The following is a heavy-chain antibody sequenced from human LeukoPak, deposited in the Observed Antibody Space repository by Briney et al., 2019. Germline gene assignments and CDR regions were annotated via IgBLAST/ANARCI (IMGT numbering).Heavy chain of an antibody. CDR3: ARGDIVVVPAASFDY. Sequence: GASVKVSCKASGYTFTSYGISWVRQAPGQGLEWMGWISAYNGNTNYAQKLQGRVTMTTDTSTSTAYMELRSLRSDDTAVYYCARGDIVVVPAASFDYWGQGTLVTVSS. D-gene: IGHD2-2*01. CDR1: GYTFTSYG. CDR2: ISAYNGNT. V-gene: IGHV1-18*01. J-gene: IGHJ4*02.